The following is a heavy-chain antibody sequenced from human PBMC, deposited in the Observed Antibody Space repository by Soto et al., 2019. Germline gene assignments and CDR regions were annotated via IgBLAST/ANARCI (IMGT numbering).Heavy chain of an antibody. CDR1: GYRFTNSW. CDR2: IDPSDSYT. J-gene: IGHJ4*02. V-gene: IGHV5-10-1*01. D-gene: IGHD1-1*01. Sequence: PGESLKISCKDSGYRFTNSWITWVRQMPGKGLEWMGRIDPSDSYTNYSPSFQGHVTISVDKSISTAYLQWSSLKASDTAIYYCARLGYGYYFDYWGQGTLVTVSS. CDR3: ARLGYGYYFDY.